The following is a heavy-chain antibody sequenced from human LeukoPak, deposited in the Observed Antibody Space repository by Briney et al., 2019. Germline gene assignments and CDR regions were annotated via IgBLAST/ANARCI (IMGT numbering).Heavy chain of an antibody. Sequence: SGTLCLTCAVSGGSISGHYWNWIRQPAGKGLEWIGRIYSSGSTAYHPPLRGRVAMSVDTSENHFSLKLTSVTAAAAAVYYCWRDRQGRLSFVYRGRGTLVTVSA. V-gene: IGHV4-4*07. J-gene: IGHJ4*02. CDR1: GGSISGHY. CDR2: IYSSGST. CDR3: WRDRQGRLSFVY.